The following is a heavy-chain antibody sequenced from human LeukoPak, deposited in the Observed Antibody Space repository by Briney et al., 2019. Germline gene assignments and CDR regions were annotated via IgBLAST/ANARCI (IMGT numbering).Heavy chain of an antibody. CDR3: ARQLGYCSDGTCYFDY. Sequence: GGSLRLSCAASGFTFSTSWMSWVRQAPGKGLEWVSAISNSGGSTYYADSVKGRFTISRDNSKNTLYLQMSSLRAEDTAVYYCARQLGYCSDGTCYFDYWGQGTLVTVSS. D-gene: IGHD2-15*01. CDR1: GFTFSTSW. V-gene: IGHV3-23*01. J-gene: IGHJ4*02. CDR2: ISNSGGST.